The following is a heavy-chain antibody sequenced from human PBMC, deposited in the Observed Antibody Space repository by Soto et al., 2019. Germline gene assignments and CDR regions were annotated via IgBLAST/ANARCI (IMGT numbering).Heavy chain of an antibody. CDR1: GFTFSSYG. CDR3: AKDQXXXXYXYXYGMDV. Sequence: QVQLVESGGGVVQPGRSLRLSCAASGFTFSSYGMHWVRQAPGKGLEWVAVISYDGSNKYYADSVKGRFTISRDNSKNTLYLQMNSLRAEDTAVYYCAKDQXXXXYXYXYGMDVWGQGTTVTVSS. V-gene: IGHV3-30*18. J-gene: IGHJ6*02. CDR2: ISYDGSNK.